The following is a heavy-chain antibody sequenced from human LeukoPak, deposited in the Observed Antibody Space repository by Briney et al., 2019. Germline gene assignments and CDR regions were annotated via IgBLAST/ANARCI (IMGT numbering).Heavy chain of an antibody. D-gene: IGHD3-9*01. J-gene: IGHJ4*02. CDR3: AKGVRFLDWWILDY. CDR2: ISGSDNT. V-gene: IGHV3-23*01. CDR1: GFTFSFYA. Sequence: GGSLRLSGAASGFTFSFYAMSWVRQAPRRGLEWVSGISGSDNTYYADSVKGRFTISRDNSKNTLYLQMNSLRAEDTAIYYCAKGVRFLDWWILDYWGQGSLVTVSS.